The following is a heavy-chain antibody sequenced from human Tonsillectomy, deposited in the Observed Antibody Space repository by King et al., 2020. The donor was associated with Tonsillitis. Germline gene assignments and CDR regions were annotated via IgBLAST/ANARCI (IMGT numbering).Heavy chain of an antibody. V-gene: IGHV1-69*01. J-gene: IGHJ2*01. CDR1: GGTFSSYA. Sequence: QVQLVESGAEVKKPGSSVKVSCKASGGTFSSYAISWVRQAPGQGLEWMGGIIPIFGTANYAQKFQGRVTITADESTSTAYMELSSLRSEDTAVYYCARERRTIAVAGHPWYFDLWGRGTLVTVSS. CDR2: IIPIFGTA. D-gene: IGHD6-19*01. CDR3: ARERRTIAVAGHPWYFDL.